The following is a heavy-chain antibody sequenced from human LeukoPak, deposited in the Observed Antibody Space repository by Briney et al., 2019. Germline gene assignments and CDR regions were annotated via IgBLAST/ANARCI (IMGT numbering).Heavy chain of an antibody. CDR3: ATGRSCTTCYLPDY. J-gene: IGHJ4*02. V-gene: IGHV3-7*01. CDR1: GFTFSSYW. Sequence: GGSLRLSCAASGFTFSSYWMSWVRQAPGKGLEWVANINQDGGGKYYVDSVKVRFTISRDNAKNSVYLQMNGLRAEDTAVYHCATGRSCTTCYLPDYWGQGTLVTVSS. CDR2: INQDGGGK. D-gene: IGHD2-2*01.